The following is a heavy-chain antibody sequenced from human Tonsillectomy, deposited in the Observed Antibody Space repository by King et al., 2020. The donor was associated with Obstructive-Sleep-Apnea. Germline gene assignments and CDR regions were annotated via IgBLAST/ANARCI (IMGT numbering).Heavy chain of an antibody. CDR1: GFTFSIYA. V-gene: IGHV3-30*04. D-gene: IGHD5-24*01. CDR3: ARDFDTDGYNCAY. J-gene: IGHJ4*02. CDR2: ISYDGRNK. Sequence: VQLVESGGGVVQPGRSLRLSCAASGFTFSIYAMHWVRQAPGKGLEWVAVISYDGRNKYYADSVKGRFTISRDNSKNTLYLQMNSLRAEDTAVYYCARDFDTDGYNCAYWGQGTLVTVSS.